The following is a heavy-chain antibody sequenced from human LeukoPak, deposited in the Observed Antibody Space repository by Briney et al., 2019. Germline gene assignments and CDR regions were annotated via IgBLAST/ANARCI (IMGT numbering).Heavy chain of an antibody. CDR2: IWYDGSNR. Sequence: GGSLRLFCAASGFTFSSYGMHWVRQAPGKGLVWVAIIWYDGSNRFHADSVKGRFTVSRDNSKDTLYLQMNSLRAEDTAIYYCAREDVGALDYWGKGTLVTVSS. V-gene: IGHV3-33*01. J-gene: IGHJ4*02. D-gene: IGHD3-16*01. CDR1: GFTFSSYG. CDR3: AREDVGALDY.